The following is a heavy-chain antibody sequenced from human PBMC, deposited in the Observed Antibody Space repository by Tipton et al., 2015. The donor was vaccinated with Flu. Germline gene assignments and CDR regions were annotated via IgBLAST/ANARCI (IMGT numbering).Heavy chain of an antibody. CDR1: SGSISSYY. Sequence: LRLSCTVSSGSISSYYWSWIRQPPGKGLEWIGYIYSSGSTNYNPSLKSRVIISVDTSKNQFSLKLSSVTAADTAVYYCARHPAQFTKGTIFHPWGQGTLVTVSS. CDR3: ARHPAQFTKGTIFHP. V-gene: IGHV4-59*08. J-gene: IGHJ5*02. CDR2: IYSSGST. D-gene: IGHD3-3*01.